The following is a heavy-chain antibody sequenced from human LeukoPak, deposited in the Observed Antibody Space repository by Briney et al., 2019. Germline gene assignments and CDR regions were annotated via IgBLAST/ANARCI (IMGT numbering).Heavy chain of an antibody. CDR3: ARGYDILTGYSIDY. D-gene: IGHD3-9*01. CDR2: DYYSGSS. J-gene: IGHJ4*02. V-gene: IGHV4-59*01. Sequence: PSETLSLTCTVSGGSITDYYWGWIRQPPGKGLEWIGYDYYSGSSNYNPSLKSRVTISVDTSKNHFSLKLSSVTAADTAVYYCARGYDILTGYSIDYWGQGTLVTVSS. CDR1: GGSITDYY.